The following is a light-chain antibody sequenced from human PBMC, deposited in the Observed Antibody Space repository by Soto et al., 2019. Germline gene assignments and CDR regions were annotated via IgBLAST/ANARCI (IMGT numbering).Light chain of an antibody. CDR1: KLGDKY. V-gene: IGLV3-1*01. J-gene: IGLJ1*01. CDR3: QAWGTSTYV. Sequence: SYELTQPPSVSVSPGQTASITCSGDKLGDKYVCWYQQKPGQSPVLVIYQDTKRPSGIPERFSGSNSGNTATLTISGTQAMYEADYYCQAWGTSTYVFGTGTKITVL. CDR2: QDT.